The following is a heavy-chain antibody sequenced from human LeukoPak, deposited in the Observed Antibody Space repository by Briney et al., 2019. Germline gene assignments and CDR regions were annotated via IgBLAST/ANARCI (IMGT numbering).Heavy chain of an antibody. V-gene: IGHV4-39*07. Sequence: SETLSLTCTVSGDSISSSSYYWSWIRQPPGKGLEWIGEINHSGSTNYNPSLKSRVTISVDTSKNQFSLKLSSVTAADTAVYYCARGGGAWFGIAARRVDYWGQGTLVTVSS. D-gene: IGHD6-6*01. CDR2: INHSGST. CDR3: ARGGGAWFGIAARRVDY. J-gene: IGHJ4*02. CDR1: GDSISSSSYY.